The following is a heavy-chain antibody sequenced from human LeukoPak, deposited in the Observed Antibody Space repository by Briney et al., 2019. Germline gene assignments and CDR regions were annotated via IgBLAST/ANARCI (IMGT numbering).Heavy chain of an antibody. V-gene: IGHV1-2*04. D-gene: IGHD3-3*01. CDR3: ARDNRTYYDFWSGYQPLYYFDY. CDR1: GYTFTGYY. Sequence: ASVKVSCKASGYTFTGYYMHWVRQAPGQGLEWMGWINPNSGGTNYAQKFQGWVTMTRDTSISTAYMELSRLISDDTAVYYCARDNRTYYDFWSGYQPLYYFDYWGQGTLVTVSS. CDR2: INPNSGGT. J-gene: IGHJ4*02.